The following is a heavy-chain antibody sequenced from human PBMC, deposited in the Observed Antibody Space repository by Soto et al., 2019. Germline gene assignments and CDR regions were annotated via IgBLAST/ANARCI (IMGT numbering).Heavy chain of an antibody. Sequence: QVQLVESGGGVVQPGKSLRLSCAASGFTFSNYALHWVRQAPGKGLEWVAIISYDGSNKYYADSVKGRFTISRDNSKNTLYLQMSSLRADDTAVYYCATDSPDTTGWYCDYWGQGTLVTVSS. V-gene: IGHV3-30-3*01. D-gene: IGHD6-19*01. CDR2: ISYDGSNK. CDR3: ATDSPDTTGWYCDY. CDR1: GFTFSNYA. J-gene: IGHJ4*02.